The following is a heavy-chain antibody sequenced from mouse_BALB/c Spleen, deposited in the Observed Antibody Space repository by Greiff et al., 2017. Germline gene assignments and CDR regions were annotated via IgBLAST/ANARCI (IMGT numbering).Heavy chain of an antibody. CDR3: ARESYYGSSYGYYAMDY. CDR2: INPSTGYT. Sequence: VQLQQSGAELAKPGASVKMSCKASGYTFTSYWMHWVKQRPGQGLEWIGYINPSTGYTEYNQKFKDKATLTVDKSSSTAYMQLSSPTSEDSAVYYCARESYYGSSYGYYAMDYWGQGTSVTVSS. J-gene: IGHJ4*01. D-gene: IGHD1-1*01. CDR1: GYTFTSYW. V-gene: IGHV1-7*01.